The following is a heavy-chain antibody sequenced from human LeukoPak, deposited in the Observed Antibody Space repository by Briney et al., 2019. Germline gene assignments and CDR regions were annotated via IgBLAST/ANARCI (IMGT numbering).Heavy chain of an antibody. V-gene: IGHV3-23*01. CDR2: ISGSGGST. J-gene: IGHJ6*02. CDR3: ARGGGLDV. CDR1: GFTFSSYA. Sequence: TGGSLRLSCAASGFTFSSYAMTWVRQAPGKGLEWVSTISGSGGSTYYADSVKGRFTISRDNAKNSLYLQMSNLRAEDTAVYFCARGGGLDVWGQGATVTVSS. D-gene: IGHD3-16*01.